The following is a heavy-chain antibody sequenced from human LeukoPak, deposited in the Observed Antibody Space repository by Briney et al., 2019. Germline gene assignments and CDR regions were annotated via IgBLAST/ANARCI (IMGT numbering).Heavy chain of an antibody. CDR3: TREYSSGWPFDF. J-gene: IGHJ4*02. D-gene: IGHD6-19*01. CDR1: GFTFSDSA. Sequence: GGSLRLSCAASGFTFSDSAIHWVRQATGKGLEWVGRIRSKADAYATTYAASLKGRFTISRDDSRNRAYLQMSSLRTENTAVYYCTREYSSGWPFDFWGQGTLVTVSS. V-gene: IGHV3-73*01. CDR2: IRSKADAYAT.